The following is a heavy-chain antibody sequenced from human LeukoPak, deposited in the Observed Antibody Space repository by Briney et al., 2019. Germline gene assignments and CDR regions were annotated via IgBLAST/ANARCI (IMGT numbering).Heavy chain of an antibody. CDR1: GFTFSSYA. D-gene: IGHD3-22*01. CDR3: AKDDYYDSSGYAFALYYYYYGMDV. J-gene: IGHJ6*02. Sequence: PGGSLRLSCAASGFTFSSYAMSWVRQAPGKGLEWVSAISSSGGSTYYADSVKGRFTISRDNSKNTLYLQMNSLRAEDTAVYYCAKDDYYDSSGYAFALYYYYYGMDVWGQGTTVTVSS. CDR2: ISSSGGST. V-gene: IGHV3-23*01.